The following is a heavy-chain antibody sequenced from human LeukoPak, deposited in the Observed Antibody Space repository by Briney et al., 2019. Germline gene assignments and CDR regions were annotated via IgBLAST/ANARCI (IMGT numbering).Heavy chain of an antibody. D-gene: IGHD3-22*01. Sequence: ASVKVSCKASGYTFTGCYMHWVRQAPGQGLEWMGWINPNSGGTNYAQKFQGRVTMTRDTSISTAYMELSRLRSDDTAVYYCATEYYYDSSGYGWFDPWGQGTLVTVSS. CDR3: ATEYYYDSSGYGWFDP. V-gene: IGHV1-2*02. J-gene: IGHJ5*02. CDR2: INPNSGGT. CDR1: GYTFTGCY.